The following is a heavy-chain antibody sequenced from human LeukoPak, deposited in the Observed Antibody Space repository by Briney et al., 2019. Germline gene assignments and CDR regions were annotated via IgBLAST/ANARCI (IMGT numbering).Heavy chain of an antibody. CDR2: ISGSGDKT. D-gene: IGHD1-26*01. CDR3: AKTLGGRVGYLEY. J-gene: IGHJ4*02. CDR1: GFTFSTYA. V-gene: IGHV3-23*01. Sequence: GGSLTLSCAASGFTFSTYAMTWVRQAPGKGSQWVSSISGSGDKTYYAASVKGRFTISRDNSKNMVYLNLNGLRAEDTATYYCAKTLGGRVGYLEYWGQGTLV.